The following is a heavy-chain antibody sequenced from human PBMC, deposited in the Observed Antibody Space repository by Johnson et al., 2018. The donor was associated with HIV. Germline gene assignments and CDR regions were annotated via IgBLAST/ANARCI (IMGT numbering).Heavy chain of an antibody. D-gene: IGHD2-2*01. V-gene: IGHV3-30*19. CDR1: GFTFSSYG. CDR3: ARDLMGPIVVDPYAFDI. CDR2: ISYDGSNK. Sequence: QVQLVESGGGVVQPGGSLRLSCVASGFTFSSYGMHWVRQAPGKGLEWVAVISYDGSNKYYADSVKGRFTISRDNSKNTLYLQMNSLRAEDTAVYYCARDLMGPIVVDPYAFDIWGQGTMVTVSS. J-gene: IGHJ3*02.